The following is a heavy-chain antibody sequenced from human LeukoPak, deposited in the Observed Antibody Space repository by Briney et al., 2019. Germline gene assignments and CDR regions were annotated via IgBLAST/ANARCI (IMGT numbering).Heavy chain of an antibody. V-gene: IGHV3-33*01. D-gene: IGHD5-24*01. CDR3: ARDRGGRWLQVYYFDY. Sequence: RSCSGSGVTSGSYIMHWVRQAPGKGLEWVAVIWYDGSNKYYADSVKGRFTISRDNSKNTLYLRVNSLRAEDTAMYYCARDRGGRWLQVYYFDYWGQGTLVTVSS. CDR2: IWYDGSNK. CDR1: GVTSGSYI. J-gene: IGHJ4*02.